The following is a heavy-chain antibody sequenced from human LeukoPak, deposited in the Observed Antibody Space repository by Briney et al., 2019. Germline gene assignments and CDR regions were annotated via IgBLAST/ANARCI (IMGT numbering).Heavy chain of an antibody. D-gene: IGHD3-3*02. Sequence: GGSLRLSCAASGFTFSSYWMSWVRHAPGKGLEWVANIKQDGSEKYYVDSVKGRFTISRDNAKNSLYLQMNSLRAEDTAVYYCAREPGIDYFDYWGQGTLVTVSS. CDR3: AREPGIDYFDY. CDR2: IKQDGSEK. J-gene: IGHJ4*02. CDR1: GFTFSSYW. V-gene: IGHV3-7*01.